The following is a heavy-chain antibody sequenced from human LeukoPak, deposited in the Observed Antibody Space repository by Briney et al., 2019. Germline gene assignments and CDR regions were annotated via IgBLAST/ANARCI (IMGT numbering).Heavy chain of an antibody. CDR2: INPSGGST. J-gene: IGHJ6*02. V-gene: IGHV1-46*01. CDR1: GYTFTSYY. CDR3: ARDYYDSSGYYSPPYYYGMDV. D-gene: IGHD3-22*01. Sequence: GASVKVSCKASGYTFTSYYMHWVRQAPGQGLEWMGIINPSGGSTSYAQKLQGRVTMTTDTSTSTAYMELRSLRSDDTAVYYCARDYYDSSGYYSPPYYYGMDVWGQGTTVTVSS.